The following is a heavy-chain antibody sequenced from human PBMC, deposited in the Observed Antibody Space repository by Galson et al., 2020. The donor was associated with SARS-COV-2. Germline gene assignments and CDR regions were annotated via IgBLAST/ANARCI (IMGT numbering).Heavy chain of an antibody. CDR3: ARDSSMVAHGVDY. D-gene: IGHD2-15*01. J-gene: IGHJ4*02. V-gene: IGHV3-33*01. CDR1: GFTFSSYG. Sequence: GESLKISCAASGFTFSSYGMHWVRQAPGKGLEWVAVIWSDGSYTYDADSVKGRFTISRDNSKNTLSLQMNSLRAEDTALDYCARDSSMVAHGVDYWGQGTLVTVSS. CDR2: IWSDGSYT.